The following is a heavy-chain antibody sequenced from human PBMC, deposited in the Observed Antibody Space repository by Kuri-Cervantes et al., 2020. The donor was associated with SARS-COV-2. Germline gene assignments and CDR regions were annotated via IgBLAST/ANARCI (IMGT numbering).Heavy chain of an antibody. CDR2: ISSISSYI. Sequence: GESLKISCAASGFTFGDYAMHWVRQAPGKGLEWVASISSISSYIYYADSVKGRFTISRDNAKNSLYLQMNNLRAEDTAVYYCAREVVVTAMPFGYWGQGTLVTVSS. J-gene: IGHJ4*02. D-gene: IGHD2-21*02. CDR3: AREVVVTAMPFGY. CDR1: GFTFGDYA. V-gene: IGHV3-21*01.